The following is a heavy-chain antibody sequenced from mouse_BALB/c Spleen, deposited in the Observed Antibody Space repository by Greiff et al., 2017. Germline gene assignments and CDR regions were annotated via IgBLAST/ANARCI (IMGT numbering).Heavy chain of an antibody. Sequence: VQLKESGGGLVQPGGSLKLSCAASGFTFSSYTMSWVRQTPEKRLEWVAYISNGGGSTYYPDTVKGGFTISRDNAKNTLYLQMSSLKSEDTAMYYCARHGEGYDWFACWGQGAVVAVSA. CDR2: ISNGGGST. V-gene: IGHV5-12-2*01. J-gene: IGHJ3*01. CDR3: ARHGEGYDWFAC. D-gene: IGHD2-2*01. CDR1: GFTFSSYT.